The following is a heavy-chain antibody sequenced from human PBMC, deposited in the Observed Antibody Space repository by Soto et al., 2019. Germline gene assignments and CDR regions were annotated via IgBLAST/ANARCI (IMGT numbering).Heavy chain of an antibody. CDR3: ARDRGYYDSSGYFDY. J-gene: IGHJ4*02. Sequence: SETLSLTCTVAGGSISSYYWSWIRQPPGKGLEWIGYIYYSGSTTYNPALKSRVTISVDTSKNQFSLKLSSVTAADTAVYYCARDRGYYDSSGYFDYWGQGTLVTVSS. CDR1: GGSISSYY. D-gene: IGHD3-22*01. V-gene: IGHV4-59*01. CDR2: IYYSGST.